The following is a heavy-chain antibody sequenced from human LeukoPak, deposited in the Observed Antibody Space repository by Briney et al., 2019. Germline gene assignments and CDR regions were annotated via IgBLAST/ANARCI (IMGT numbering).Heavy chain of an antibody. CDR1: GGSISSYY. Sequence: SETLSLTCTVSGGSISSYYWSWIRQPPGKGLEWIGYIYYSGSTNYNPSPKSRVTISVDTSKNQFSLKLSSVTAADTAVYYCASGSSPALYGMDVWGQGTTVTVSS. V-gene: IGHV4-59*08. CDR2: IYYSGST. J-gene: IGHJ6*02. D-gene: IGHD6-6*01. CDR3: ASGSSPALYGMDV.